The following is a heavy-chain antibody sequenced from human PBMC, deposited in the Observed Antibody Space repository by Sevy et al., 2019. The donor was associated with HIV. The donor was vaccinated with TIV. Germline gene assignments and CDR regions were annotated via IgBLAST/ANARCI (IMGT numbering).Heavy chain of an antibody. CDR1: GFTFSTYA. V-gene: IGHV3-64*01. J-gene: IGHJ6*02. D-gene: IGHD3-22*01. CDR2: ISGGGGNT. CDR3: ARKYHDTSGYPRYSVDV. Sequence: GGSLRLSCAASGFTFSTYAMYWVRQAPGKGLEYVSAISGGGGNTYYGTSVKGRFTVSRDNAKNTLYLQMGSLRAEDMAADFCARKYHDTSGYPRYSVDVWGQGTTVTVSS.